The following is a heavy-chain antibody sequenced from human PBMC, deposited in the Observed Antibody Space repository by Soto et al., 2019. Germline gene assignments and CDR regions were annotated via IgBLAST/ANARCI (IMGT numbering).Heavy chain of an antibody. J-gene: IGHJ5*02. Sequence: GGSLRLSCAASGFTFEDYAMHWARQAPGKGLEWVSGISWNSGSIGYADSVKGRFTISRDNSKNTLYLQINSLRVEDTAVYYCAKDMTGYSSFFGAWGQGTLVTVSS. CDR3: AKDMTGYSSFFGA. CDR1: GFTFEDYA. V-gene: IGHV3-9*01. CDR2: ISWNSGSI. D-gene: IGHD6-19*01.